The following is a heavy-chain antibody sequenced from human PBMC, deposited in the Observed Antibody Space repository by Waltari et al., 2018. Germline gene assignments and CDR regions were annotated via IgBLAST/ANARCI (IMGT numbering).Heavy chain of an antibody. CDR3: AKEQGYDPKDAFDI. Sequence: EVQLVESGGGLVQPGRSLRLSCAASGFTFDDYAMHWVRPAPGKGLEWVSGISWNSGSIGYADSVKGRFTISRDNAKNSLYLQMNSLRAEDTALYYCAKEQGYDPKDAFDIWGQGTMVTVSS. J-gene: IGHJ3*02. D-gene: IGHD1-1*01. V-gene: IGHV3-9*01. CDR2: ISWNSGSI. CDR1: GFTFDDYA.